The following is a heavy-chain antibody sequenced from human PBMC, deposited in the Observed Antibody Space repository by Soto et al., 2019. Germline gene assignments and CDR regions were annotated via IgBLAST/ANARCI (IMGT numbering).Heavy chain of an antibody. Sequence: GGSLRLSCAASGFTVSSNYMSWVRQAPGKGLEWVSVIYSGGSTYYADSVKGRFTISRDNSKNTLYLQMNSLRAEDTAVYYCAREGRSGSSSWYGKYYYYGMDVWGQGTTVTVSS. J-gene: IGHJ6*02. CDR2: IYSGGST. D-gene: IGHD6-13*01. CDR1: GFTVSSNY. V-gene: IGHV3-53*01. CDR3: AREGRSGSSSWYGKYYYYGMDV.